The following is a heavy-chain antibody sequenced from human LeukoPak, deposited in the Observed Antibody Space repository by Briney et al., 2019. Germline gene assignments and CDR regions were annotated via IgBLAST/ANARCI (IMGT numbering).Heavy chain of an antibody. D-gene: IGHD1-1*01. J-gene: IGHJ4*02. CDR2: ISSSSSTI. CDR3: AKYLPGTIGTLYYFDY. Sequence: AGGSLRLSCAASGFTFSSYSMNWVRQTPGKGLEWVSYISSSSSTIYYADSVKGRFTISRDNAKNSLYLQMNSLRAEDTAVYYCAKYLPGTIGTLYYFDYWGQGTLVTVSS. CDR1: GFTFSSYS. V-gene: IGHV3-48*01.